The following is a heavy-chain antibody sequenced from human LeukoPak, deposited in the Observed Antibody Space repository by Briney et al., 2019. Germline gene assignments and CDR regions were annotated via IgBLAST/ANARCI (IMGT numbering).Heavy chain of an antibody. V-gene: IGHV1-2*02. CDR2: INPNSGGT. J-gene: IGHJ4*02. CDR1: GYTFTGYY. Sequence: ASVKVSSKASGYTFTGYYMHWVRQAPGQGLECMGWINPNSGGTNYARKFQGRVTMTRDTSISTAYMELSRLRSDDTAVYYCARTAGSGWYVQRGGLGHYFDYWGQGTLVTVSS. D-gene: IGHD6-19*01. CDR3: ARTAGSGWYVQRGGLGHYFDY.